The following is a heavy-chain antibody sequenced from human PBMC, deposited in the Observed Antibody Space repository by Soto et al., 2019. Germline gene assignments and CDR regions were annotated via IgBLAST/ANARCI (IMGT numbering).Heavy chain of an antibody. CDR3: ARERLEGYCSSTSCSNWFDP. Sequence: SVKVSCKASGGTFSSYAISWVRQAPGQGLEWMGGIIPIFGTANYAQKFQGRVTITADESTSTAYMELSSLRSEDTAVYYCARERLEGYCSSTSCSNWFDPWGQGTLVTVSS. CDR1: GGTFSSYA. J-gene: IGHJ5*02. CDR2: IIPIFGTA. D-gene: IGHD2-2*01. V-gene: IGHV1-69*13.